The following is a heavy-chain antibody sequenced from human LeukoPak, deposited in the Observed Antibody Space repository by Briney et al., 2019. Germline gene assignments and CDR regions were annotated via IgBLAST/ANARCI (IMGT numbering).Heavy chain of an antibody. D-gene: IGHD6-13*01. J-gene: IGHJ6*03. CDR2: MNPNSGNT. Sequence: ASVTVSCTASGYTFTSYDINWVRQATGQGLAWMGWMNPNSGNTGYAQKFQGKVTMTRNTSIITAYMELSSLRSEDTAVYYCARSISAAGTPPYYYYYYMDVWGKGTTVTVSS. CDR1: GYTFTSYD. CDR3: ARSISAAGTPPYYYYYYMDV. V-gene: IGHV1-8*01.